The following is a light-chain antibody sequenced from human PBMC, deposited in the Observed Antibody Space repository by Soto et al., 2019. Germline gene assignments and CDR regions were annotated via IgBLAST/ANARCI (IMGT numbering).Light chain of an antibody. V-gene: IGKV1-39*01. CDR3: QQSYNSPPLT. CDR1: QSITSY. CDR2: AAS. Sequence: DIHMTQSPSSLSASVGDSVTITCRASQSITSYLNWYQQKPGQAPKLLIYAASSLQSGVPSRFRGVGFRTEFTITSSSLQPDDFATYYCQQSYNSPPLTFGGGT. J-gene: IGKJ4*01.